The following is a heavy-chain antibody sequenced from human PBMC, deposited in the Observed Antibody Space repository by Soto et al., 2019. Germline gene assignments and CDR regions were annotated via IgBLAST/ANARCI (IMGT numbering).Heavy chain of an antibody. Sequence: SETLSLTCAVSGGSISSRNWWNWVRQPPGKGLEWIGEIYHSGSTNYNPSLKSRVTMSVDKSNNQFSLKLSSVTAADTAVYYCARRDGVQWELPYWGQGTLVTVSS. CDR2: IYHSGST. D-gene: IGHD1-26*01. J-gene: IGHJ4*02. V-gene: IGHV4-4*02. CDR1: GGSISSRNW. CDR3: ARRDGVQWELPY.